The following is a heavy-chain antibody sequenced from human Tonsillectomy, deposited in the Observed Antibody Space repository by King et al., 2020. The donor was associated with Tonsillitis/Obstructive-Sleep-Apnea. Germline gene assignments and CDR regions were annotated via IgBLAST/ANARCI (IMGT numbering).Heavy chain of an antibody. CDR3: ARHCSSTSCYYYYMDV. CDR1: GFTVSSNY. Sequence: VQLVESGGGLVQPGGSLRLSCAASGFTVSSNYMSWVRQAPEKGLEWVSVIYSGGSTYYADSVKGRFTISRDNSKNTLYLQMNSLRAEDTAVYYCARHCSSTSCYYYYMDVWGKGTTVTVSS. V-gene: IGHV3-66*04. D-gene: IGHD2-2*01. CDR2: IYSGGST. J-gene: IGHJ6*03.